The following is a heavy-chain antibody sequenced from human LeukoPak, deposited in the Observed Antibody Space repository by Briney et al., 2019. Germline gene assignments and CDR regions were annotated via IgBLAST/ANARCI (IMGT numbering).Heavy chain of an antibody. CDR2: ISGSGGST. CDR1: GFTFTNDF. Sequence: GSLRLSCAASGFTFTNDFMTWVRQAPGKGLEWVSAISGSGGSTYYADSVKGRLTISRDNSKNTLYLQMNSLRAEDTAVYYCAKSYDILTGYYINYFDYWGQGTLVTVSS. CDR3: AKSYDILTGYYINYFDY. J-gene: IGHJ4*02. V-gene: IGHV3-23*01. D-gene: IGHD3-9*01.